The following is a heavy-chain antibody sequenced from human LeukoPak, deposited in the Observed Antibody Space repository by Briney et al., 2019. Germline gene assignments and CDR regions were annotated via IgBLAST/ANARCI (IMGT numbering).Heavy chain of an antibody. J-gene: IGHJ6*02. CDR1: GYTFTGYY. Sequence: ASVKVSCKASGYTFTGYYMHWVRQAPGQGLEWMGWINPNSGGTNYAQKFQGRVTMTRDTSISTAYMELSRLRSDDTALYYCAKRFPTGGYPSYGLDVWGQGTTVTVSS. CDR2: INPNSGGT. CDR3: AKRFPTGGYPSYGLDV. V-gene: IGHV1-2*02. D-gene: IGHD2-8*02.